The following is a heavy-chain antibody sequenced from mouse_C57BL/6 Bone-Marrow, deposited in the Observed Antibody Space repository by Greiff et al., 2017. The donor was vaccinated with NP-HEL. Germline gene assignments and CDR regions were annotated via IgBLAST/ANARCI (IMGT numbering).Heavy chain of an antibody. CDR3: ARKKGNYFDY. J-gene: IGHJ2*01. CDR1: GYSFTGYY. Sequence: VQLKQSGPELVKPGASVKISCKASGYSFTGYYMNWVKQSPEQSLEWIGEINPSTGGTTYNQKFKAKATLTVDKSSSTAYMQLKSLTSEDSAVYYCARKKGNYFDYWGQGTTLTVSS. V-gene: IGHV1-42*01. CDR2: INPSTGGT.